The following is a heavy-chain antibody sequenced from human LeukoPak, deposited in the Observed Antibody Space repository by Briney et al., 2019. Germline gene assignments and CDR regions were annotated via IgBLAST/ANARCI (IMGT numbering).Heavy chain of an antibody. J-gene: IGHJ4*02. Sequence: GGTLRLSCATSGFPFSSYYMTWVRQAPGKGLEWLAHLREGGTERYNVDSVRGRFTISRDNARNALYLQMDSLGTEDTAVYYCARDSGWYRFDHWGQGTLVTVSS. CDR2: LREGGTER. V-gene: IGHV3-7*03. D-gene: IGHD6-13*01. CDR3: ARDSGWYRFDH. CDR1: GFPFSSYY.